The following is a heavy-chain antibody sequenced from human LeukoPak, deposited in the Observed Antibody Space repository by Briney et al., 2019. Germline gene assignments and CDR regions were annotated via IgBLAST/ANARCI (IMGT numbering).Heavy chain of an antibody. CDR3: ARDISSRRDVSYWYFDL. V-gene: IGHV3-43*02. D-gene: IGHD6-6*01. CDR2: ISGDGATT. CDR1: GLGFDDYA. Sequence: GGSLRLSCAASGLGFDDYAMLWVRQAPGKGLDWVSLISGDGATTYYADSVKGRFTISRDNSKNSLYLQMSSLRTEDTAFYYCARDISSRRDVSYWYFDLWGRGTLVTVSS. J-gene: IGHJ2*01.